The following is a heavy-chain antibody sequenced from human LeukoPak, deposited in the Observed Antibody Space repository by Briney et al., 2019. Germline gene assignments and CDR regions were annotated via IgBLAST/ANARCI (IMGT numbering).Heavy chain of an antibody. CDR2: IIPIFGTA. Sequence: SVKVSCKASGGTFSSYAISWVRQTPGQGLEWMGGIIPIFGTANYAQKFQGRVTITADKSTSTAYMELSSLRSEDTAVYYCARVDYYDSSGYSYNNWFDPWGQGTLVTVSS. V-gene: IGHV1-69*06. D-gene: IGHD3-22*01. CDR3: ARVDYYDSSGYSYNNWFDP. J-gene: IGHJ5*02. CDR1: GGTFSSYA.